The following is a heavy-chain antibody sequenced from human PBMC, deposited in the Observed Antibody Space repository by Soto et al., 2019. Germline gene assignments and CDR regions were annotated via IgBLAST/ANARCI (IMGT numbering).Heavy chain of an antibody. CDR3: ARASSGYGFDAFDI. Sequence: GASVKVSCKASGYTITSYNVNWVRQATGQGLEWLGWMNPNSGNAGYAQNFQGRVTLTRNPSIGTAYMEMTSLRSDDTAVYYCARASSGYGFDAFDIWGQGTMVTVS. CDR1: GYTITSYN. CDR2: MNPNSGNA. V-gene: IGHV1-8*01. J-gene: IGHJ3*02. D-gene: IGHD5-12*01.